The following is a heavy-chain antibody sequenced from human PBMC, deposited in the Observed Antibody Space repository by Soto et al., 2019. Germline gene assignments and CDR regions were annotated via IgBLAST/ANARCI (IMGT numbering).Heavy chain of an antibody. V-gene: IGHV4-39*01. CDR2: IYYSGST. D-gene: IGHD4-17*01. CDR3: ARHRAQYGDYYLDY. Sequence: PSETLSLTCTVSGGSISSSSYYWGWIRQPPGKGLEWIGSIYYSGSTYYNPSLKSRVTISVDTSKNQFSLKLSSVTAADTAVYYCARHRAQYGDYYLDYWGQGTLVTVSS. CDR1: GGSISSSSYY. J-gene: IGHJ4*02.